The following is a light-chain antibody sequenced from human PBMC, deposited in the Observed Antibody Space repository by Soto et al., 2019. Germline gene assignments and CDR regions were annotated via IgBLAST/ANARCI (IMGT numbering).Light chain of an antibody. J-gene: IGLJ2*01. CDR2: DVS. CDR3: SSYTSSSTGVV. CDR1: SSDVGGYNY. Sequence: LTQPASVSGSPGQSITISCTGTSSDVGGYNYVSWYQQHPGKAPKLMIYDVSNRPSGVSNRFSGSKSGNTASLTISGLQAEDEADYYCSSYTSSSTGVVFGGGTQLTVL. V-gene: IGLV2-14*01.